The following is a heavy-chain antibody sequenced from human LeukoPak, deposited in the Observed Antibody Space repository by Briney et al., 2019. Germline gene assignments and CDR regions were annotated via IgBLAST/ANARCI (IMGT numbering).Heavy chain of an antibody. CDR1: GGSISSGSYY. J-gene: IGHJ4*02. CDR3: ARNYYDGSGYYF. CDR2: LYYSGST. V-gene: IGHV4-39*01. Sequence: PSETLSLTCTVSGGSISSGSYYWVWIRQPPGKGLEWIGSLYYSGSTHYKPSLKSRVAIFVDTSKNQFSLRLSSVTAADAAVYYCARNYYDGSGYYFWGQGTQVTVSS. D-gene: IGHD3-22*01.